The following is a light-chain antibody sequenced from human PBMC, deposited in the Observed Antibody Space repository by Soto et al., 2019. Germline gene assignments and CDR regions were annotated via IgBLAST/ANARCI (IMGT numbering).Light chain of an antibody. Sequence: QSVLTQPPSVSAAPGQKVTISCSGGRSNIGNNYVSWYQQLPGTAPKLLIYDNNKRPSGIPGRFSGSKSGTSATLGITGLQTGDAADYYCGTWDSSLSAVVFGGGTKVTVL. V-gene: IGLV1-51*01. CDR1: RSNIGNNY. CDR2: DNN. J-gene: IGLJ2*01. CDR3: GTWDSSLSAVV.